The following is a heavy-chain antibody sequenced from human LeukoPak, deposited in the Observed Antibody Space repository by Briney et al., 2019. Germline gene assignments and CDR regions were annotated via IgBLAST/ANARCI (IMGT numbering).Heavy chain of an antibody. Sequence: QPGGSLRLSCAASGFTLSNYMMSWVRQAPGKGLEWVSSMKESTADTYYADSVQGRFTISRDNSKNTLFLQMSSLSAEDTAIYYCAKGVAMNTAMDVWGQGTTVTVSS. CDR3: AKGVAMNTAMDV. CDR1: GFTLSNYM. D-gene: IGHD2-2*01. CDR2: MKESTADT. V-gene: IGHV3-23*01. J-gene: IGHJ6*02.